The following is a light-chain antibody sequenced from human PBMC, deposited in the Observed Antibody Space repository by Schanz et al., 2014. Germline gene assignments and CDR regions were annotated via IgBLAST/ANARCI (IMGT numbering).Light chain of an antibody. V-gene: IGLV8-61*01. CDR3: VLYMGSNSWV. CDR1: SGSVSTNYY. CDR2: NTN. J-gene: IGLJ3*02. Sequence: QTVVTQEPSFSVSPGGTVTLTCGLSSGSVSTNYYPSWYQQTPGQAPRTLMHNTNTRSSGVPDRFSGSILGSKAALTITGAQADDESDYYCVLYMGSNSWVFGGGTKLTVL.